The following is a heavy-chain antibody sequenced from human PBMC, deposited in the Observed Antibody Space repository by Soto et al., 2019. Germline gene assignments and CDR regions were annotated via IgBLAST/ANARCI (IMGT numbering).Heavy chain of an antibody. D-gene: IGHD6-19*01. CDR3: ARDPQDSSGSPPID. J-gene: IGHJ1*01. Sequence: GKGLEWVADIWYDASHENYADSVKGRFTISRDNSKNTLYLQMNSLGVEDTAIYYCARDPQDSSGSPPIDWGPGTLVTVTS. V-gene: IGHV3-33*01. CDR2: IWYDASHE.